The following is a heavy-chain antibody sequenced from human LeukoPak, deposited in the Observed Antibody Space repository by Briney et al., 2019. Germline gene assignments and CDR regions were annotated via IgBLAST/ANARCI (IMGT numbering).Heavy chain of an antibody. CDR2: ISNSGGST. Sequence: TGGSLRLSCAASGFTFSSFIMYWVRQAPGKGLEHVSSISNSGGSTYYANSVKGRFTISRDNSKNTLYLQVNSLRAEDTAVYYCAKGLWDYYGSGIMYYTMDVWGQGTTVTVSS. CDR1: GFTFSSFI. V-gene: IGHV3-64*01. D-gene: IGHD3-10*01. J-gene: IGHJ6*02. CDR3: AKGLWDYYGSGIMYYTMDV.